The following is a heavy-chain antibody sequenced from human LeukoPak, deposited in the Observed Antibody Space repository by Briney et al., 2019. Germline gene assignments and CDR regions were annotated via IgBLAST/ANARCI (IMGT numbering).Heavy chain of an antibody. J-gene: IGHJ4*02. Sequence: ASVKVSCKASGYTFTSYDINWVRQATGQGLEWMGWMNPNSGNTGYARKFQGRVTMTRNTSISTAYMELSSLRSEDTAVYYCARMSSSWYSTSYDYWGQGTLVTVSS. CDR1: GYTFTSYD. CDR3: ARMSSSWYSTSYDY. D-gene: IGHD6-13*01. CDR2: MNPNSGNT. V-gene: IGHV1-8*01.